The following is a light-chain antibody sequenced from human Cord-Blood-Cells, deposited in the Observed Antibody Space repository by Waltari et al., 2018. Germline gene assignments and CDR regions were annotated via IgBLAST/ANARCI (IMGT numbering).Light chain of an antibody. V-gene: IGKV1-9*01. CDR1: QGISSY. J-gene: IGKJ2*01. CDR2: AAS. Sequence: DIQLPQSPSFLSASVGDRVTITCRASQGISSYLAWYQQKPGKAPKLLIYAASTLQSGVPSRFSGSGSGTEFTLTISSLQPEDFATYSCQQLNSYPYTFCQGTKLEIK. CDR3: QQLNSYPYT.